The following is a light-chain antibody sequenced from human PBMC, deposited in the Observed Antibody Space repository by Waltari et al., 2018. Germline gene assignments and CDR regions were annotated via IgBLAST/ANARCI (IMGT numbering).Light chain of an antibody. V-gene: IGKV3-15*01. CDR1: QSIGSN. J-gene: IGKJ1*01. CDR2: AAS. CDR3: QQYSDWPPWT. Sequence: EIVMTQSPATLSLSPGESATLPCRASQSIGSNLAWYQQKLGQAPRLLMFAASTRAPNIPARFSGSGSGTDFTLTISGLQSEDFALYYCQQYSDWPPWTFGQGTKVEIK.